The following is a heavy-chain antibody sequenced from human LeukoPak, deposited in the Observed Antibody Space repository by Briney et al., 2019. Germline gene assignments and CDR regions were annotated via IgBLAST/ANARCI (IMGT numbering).Heavy chain of an antibody. CDR3: ARAPPMYSGIVQYYYYYMDV. V-gene: IGHV3-48*03. D-gene: IGHD1-26*01. Sequence: GGSLRLSCAASGFTFSSYEMNWVRQAPGKGLEWVSYISSSGSTIYYADSVKGRFTISRDNSKNTLYLQMNSLRAEDTAVYYCARAPPMYSGIVQYYYYYMDVWGKGTTVTISS. CDR2: ISSSGSTI. J-gene: IGHJ6*03. CDR1: GFTFSSYE.